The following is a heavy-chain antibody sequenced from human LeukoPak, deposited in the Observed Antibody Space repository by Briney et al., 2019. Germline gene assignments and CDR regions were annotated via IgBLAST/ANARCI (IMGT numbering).Heavy chain of an antibody. CDR3: ARDEYNWNVDAFDI. D-gene: IGHD1-20*01. Sequence: PGGSLRLSCAASGFTFINAWMAWVRQAPGKGLEWAANIEEDGSEKYYVDSVKGRFTISRDNAKNSLYLQMNSLRAEDTAVYYCARDEYNWNVDAFDIWGQGTVVTVSS. V-gene: IGHV3-7*01. CDR1: GFTFINAW. CDR2: IEEDGSEK. J-gene: IGHJ3*02.